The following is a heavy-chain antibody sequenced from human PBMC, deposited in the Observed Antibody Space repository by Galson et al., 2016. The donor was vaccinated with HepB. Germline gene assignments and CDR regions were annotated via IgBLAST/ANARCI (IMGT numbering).Heavy chain of an antibody. V-gene: IGHV1-3*04. CDR3: AISVTRGSYYSGLDV. CDR2: INTGNGNT. D-gene: IGHD4-17*01. CDR1: GYTFTRYT. Sequence: QSGAEVKKPGASVKISCKAPGYTFTRYTMHWVRQAPGQRLEWMGWINTGNGNTKYSENFQGRVTITRDTSASTDYMELSSLRSEDAAVYYCAISVTRGSYYSGLDVWGQGTTVTVSS. J-gene: IGHJ6*02.